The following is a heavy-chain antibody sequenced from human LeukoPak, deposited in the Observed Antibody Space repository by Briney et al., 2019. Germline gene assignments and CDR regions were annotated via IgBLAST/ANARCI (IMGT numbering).Heavy chain of an antibody. CDR3: AKYSSGSYWGYFDY. Sequence: GGSLRLSCAASGFTFSSYSMNWVRQAPGKGLEWVSAISGSGGSTYYADSVKGRFTISRDNSKNTLYLQMNSLRAEDTAVYYCAKYSSGSYWGYFDYWGQGTLVTVSS. V-gene: IGHV3-23*01. CDR1: GFTFSSYS. D-gene: IGHD1-26*01. CDR2: ISGSGGST. J-gene: IGHJ4*02.